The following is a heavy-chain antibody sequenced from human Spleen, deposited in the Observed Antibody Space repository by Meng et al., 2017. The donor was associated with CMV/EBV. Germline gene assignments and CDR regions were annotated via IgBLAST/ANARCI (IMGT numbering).Heavy chain of an antibody. CDR2: INPKTGDT. Sequence: TVTGYYMHWVRQAPGHGPEWVGWINPKTGDTNYAQKFQGRVTMTRDTSISTAYMELNRLRSDDTAVYYCARNALRFSEWPPGWFDLWGQGTLVTVSS. D-gene: IGHD3-3*01. CDR3: ARNALRFSEWPPGWFDL. CDR1: TVTGYY. V-gene: IGHV1-2*02. J-gene: IGHJ5*02.